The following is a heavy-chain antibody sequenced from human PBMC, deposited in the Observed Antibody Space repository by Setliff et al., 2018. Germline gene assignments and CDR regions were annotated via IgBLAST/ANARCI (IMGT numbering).Heavy chain of an antibody. CDR1: GGSVSSTSHY. J-gene: IGHJ6*02. CDR3: ARLSWNGLRYYGLDV. V-gene: IGHV4-39*07. Sequence: SETLSLTCNVSGGSVSSTSHYWGWIRQPPGKGMEWIGSVYYSGYTYYNPSLKSRVTISVDTSTNQFSLKLRSVTAADTAVYYCARLSWNGLRYYGLDVWGQGTTVTAP. CDR2: VYYSGYT. D-gene: IGHD3-3*01.